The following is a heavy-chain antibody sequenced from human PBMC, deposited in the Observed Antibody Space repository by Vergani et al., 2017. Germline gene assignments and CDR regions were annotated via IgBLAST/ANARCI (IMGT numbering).Heavy chain of an antibody. J-gene: IGHJ6*03. D-gene: IGHD4-11*01. CDR1: GGSFTSYH. CDR2: IDHTGRP. CDR3: AIVNTETNGHLYYYYYMDV. Sequence: QVQLQQWGGGLLKPSEALSLTCVVNGGSFTSYHWTWIRQSPGEGLEWVGDIDHTGRPDYNPSLKSRLTMSVDKSRNQFSLKLNSVTATDTAIYFCAIVNTETNGHLYYYYYMDVWGQGTAVTVS. V-gene: IGHV4-34*01.